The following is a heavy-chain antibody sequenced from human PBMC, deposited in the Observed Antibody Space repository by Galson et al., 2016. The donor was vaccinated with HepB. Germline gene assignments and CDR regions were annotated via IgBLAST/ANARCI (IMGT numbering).Heavy chain of an antibody. CDR2: INHSGRT. Sequence: ETLSLTCAVYGGSFSAYYWSWVRQSPGKGLEWVGEINHSGRTNYNPSLKSRVTISIDMSKNQFSLKLRSVTAADTAVYYCARVLLDGMDVWGHGTTVTVSS. D-gene: IGHD2-15*01. J-gene: IGHJ6*02. CDR3: ARVLLDGMDV. CDR1: GGSFSAYY. V-gene: IGHV4-34*01.